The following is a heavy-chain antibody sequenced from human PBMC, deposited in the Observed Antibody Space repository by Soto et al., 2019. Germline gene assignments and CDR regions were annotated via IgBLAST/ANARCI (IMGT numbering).Heavy chain of an antibody. CDR1: GYTFTGYY. J-gene: IGHJ4*02. Sequence: ASVMVSCKASGYTFTGYYMHWVRQTPGQELEWMGWINPNSGGTNYAQKFQGWVTMTRGTSISTAYMELSRLRSDDTAVYYCARGLDVLVPADSPPFDYWGQGTLVTVSS. D-gene: IGHD2-2*01. V-gene: IGHV1-2*04. CDR3: ARGLDVLVPADSPPFDY. CDR2: INPNSGGT.